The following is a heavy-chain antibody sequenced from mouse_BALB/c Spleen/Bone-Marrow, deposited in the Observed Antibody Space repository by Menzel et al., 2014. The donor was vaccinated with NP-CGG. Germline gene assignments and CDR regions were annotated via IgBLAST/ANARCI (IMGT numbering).Heavy chain of an antibody. CDR2: INPGSGGT. CDR3: ARRLRDY. J-gene: IGHJ2*01. Sequence: QVQLQQSGAELVRPGTSVKVSCKASGYAFTNYLIEWVKQRPGQGLEWIGVINPGSGGTNYNEKFKGKATLTADKSSSTAYMQLSSLTSDDSAVYFCARRLRDYWGQGATLTVSS. CDR1: GYAFTNYL. V-gene: IGHV1-54*01. D-gene: IGHD6-5*01.